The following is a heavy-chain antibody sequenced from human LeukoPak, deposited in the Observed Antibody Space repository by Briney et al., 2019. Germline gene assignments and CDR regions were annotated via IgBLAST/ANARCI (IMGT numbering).Heavy chain of an antibody. Sequence: SETLSLTCAVYGGSFSGYYWSWIRQPPGKGLEWIGEINHSGSTNYNPSLKSRVTISVDTSKNQFSLKVTSVTAADTAVYYCARGDSGGDTSDIWGQGTMVTVFS. CDR2: INHSGST. J-gene: IGHJ3*02. D-gene: IGHD3-10*01. CDR1: GGSFSGYY. CDR3: ARGDSGGDTSDI. V-gene: IGHV4-34*01.